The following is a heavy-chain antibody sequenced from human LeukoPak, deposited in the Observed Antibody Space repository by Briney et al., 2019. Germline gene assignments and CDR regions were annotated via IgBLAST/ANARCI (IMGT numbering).Heavy chain of an antibody. V-gene: IGHV3-33*01. CDR1: GFSFSSYG. CDR2: LWYDGTNK. D-gene: IGHD3-22*01. Sequence: GGSLRLSCAVSGFSFSSYGMHWVRQAPGKGLEWAVSLWYDGTNKYCADSVKGRFTISRDNSKNTLYLQMNSLRAEDTAVYYCARARNNYDSSGYSALDYWGQGTLVTVSS. J-gene: IGHJ4*02. CDR3: ARARNNYDSSGYSALDY.